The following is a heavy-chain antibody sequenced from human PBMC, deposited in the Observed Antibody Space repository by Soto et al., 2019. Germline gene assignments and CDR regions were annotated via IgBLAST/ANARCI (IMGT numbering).Heavy chain of an antibody. CDR3: ATHSGYSVPSFFDY. CDR2: IYYSGST. D-gene: IGHD3-22*01. J-gene: IGHJ4*02. CDR1: GGSVSSGSYY. Sequence: TSETLSLTCTVSGGSVSSGSYYWSWIRQPPGKGLEWIGYIYYSGSTNYNPSLKSRVTISVDTSKNQFSLKLSSVTAADTAVYYCATHSGYSVPSFFDYWGQGTLVTVSS. V-gene: IGHV4-61*01.